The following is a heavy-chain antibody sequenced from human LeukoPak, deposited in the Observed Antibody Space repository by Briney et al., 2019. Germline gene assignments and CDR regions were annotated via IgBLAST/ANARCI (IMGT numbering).Heavy chain of an antibody. CDR2: IYTSGST. CDR3: ARARGGWVISDY. Sequence: PSETLSLTCTVSGGSISSGSYYWSWIRQPAGKGLEWIGRIYTSGSTNYNPSLKSRVTISVDTSKNQFSLKLSSVTAADTAVYYCARARGGWVISDYWGQGTLVTVSS. J-gene: IGHJ4*02. V-gene: IGHV4-61*02. D-gene: IGHD3-22*01. CDR1: GGSISSGSYY.